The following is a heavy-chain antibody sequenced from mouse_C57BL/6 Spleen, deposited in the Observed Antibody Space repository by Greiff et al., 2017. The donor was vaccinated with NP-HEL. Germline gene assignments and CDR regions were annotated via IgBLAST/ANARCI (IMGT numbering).Heavy chain of an antibody. CDR3: ARRDTTVVASFDY. V-gene: IGHV1-54*01. J-gene: IGHJ2*01. Sequence: VQLQQSGAELVRPGTSVKVSCKASGYAFTNYLIEWVKQRPGQGLEWIGVINPGSGGTNYNEKVKGKATLTADKSSSTAYMQLSSLTSEDSAVYFCARRDTTVVASFDYWGQGTTLTVSS. CDR2: INPGSGGT. D-gene: IGHD1-1*01. CDR1: GYAFTNYL.